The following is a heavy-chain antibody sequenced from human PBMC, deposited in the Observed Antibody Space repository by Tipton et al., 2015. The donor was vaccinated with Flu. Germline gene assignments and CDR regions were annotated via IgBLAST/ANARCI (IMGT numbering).Heavy chain of an antibody. Sequence: LRLSCTVSGVPISSYSWSRIRQAPGKGLEWIGYIYYSGSTNYNPSLKSRFAKSVDTSKNQFSLKLSSVPAADTDVYYCARGDCSSTSCLDYWGQGTLGTVSP. J-gene: IGHJ4*02. V-gene: IGHV4-59*01. D-gene: IGHD2-2*01. CDR2: IYYSGST. CDR1: GVPISSYS. CDR3: ARGDCSSTSCLDY.